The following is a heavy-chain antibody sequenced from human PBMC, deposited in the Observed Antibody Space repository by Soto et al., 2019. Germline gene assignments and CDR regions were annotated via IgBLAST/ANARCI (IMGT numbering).Heavy chain of an antibody. Sequence: GDSLKIACKGSGYSLTSYWIGWVRQMPAKGREWMGVIYPGDSDTRYSPSFQGQVNISADNSISTAYLQWRSLKASDTDMYYCARLHAPGTIVVVTAAPWGWFDPWGQGTLVTVSS. CDR1: GYSLTSYW. CDR2: IYPGDSDT. J-gene: IGHJ5*02. D-gene: IGHD2-2*01. CDR3: ARLHAPGTIVVVTAAPWGWFDP. V-gene: IGHV5-51*01.